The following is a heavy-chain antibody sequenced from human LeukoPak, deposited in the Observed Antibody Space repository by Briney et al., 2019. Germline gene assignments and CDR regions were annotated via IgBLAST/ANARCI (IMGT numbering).Heavy chain of an antibody. J-gene: IGHJ4*02. D-gene: IGHD4-11*01. CDR3: ARDSADTVTVDY. Sequence: GGSLRLSCAASGFTFSSYSVNWVRQAPGKGLEWVSSISSSSSYIYYADSVKGRFTISRDNAKNSLYLQMNSLRAEDTAVYYCARDSADTVTVDYWGQGTLVTVSS. CDR1: GFTFSSYS. V-gene: IGHV3-21*01. CDR2: ISSSSSYI.